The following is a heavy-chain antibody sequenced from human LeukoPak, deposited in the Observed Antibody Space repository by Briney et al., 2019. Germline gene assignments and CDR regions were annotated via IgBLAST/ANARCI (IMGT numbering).Heavy chain of an antibody. CDR2: ITRSGTTI. J-gene: IGHJ3*02. CDR3: ARGGNIGYDYNAFDI. V-gene: IGHV3-48*03. CDR1: GFTFSTHE. Sequence: GGSLRLSCAASGFTFSTHEMNWVRQAPGQGLEWVSYITRSGTTIYYADSVKGRFTISRDNAKNSLYLQMNSLRDEDTAVYYCARGGNIGYDYNAFDIWGQGTMVTVSS. D-gene: IGHD3-22*01.